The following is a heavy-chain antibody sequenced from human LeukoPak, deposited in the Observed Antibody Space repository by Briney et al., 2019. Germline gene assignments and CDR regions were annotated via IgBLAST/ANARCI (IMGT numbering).Heavy chain of an antibody. CDR3: ARGLVATSDY. V-gene: IGHV4-59*12. CDR1: GGSISSYY. D-gene: IGHD5-12*01. CDR2: IYYSGSA. J-gene: IGHJ4*02. Sequence: SETLSLTCTVSGGSISSYYWSWIRQPPGKGLEWIGYIYYSGSANYNPSLKSRVTISVDTSKNQFSLKLSSVTAADTAVYYCARGLVATSDYWGQGTLVTVSS.